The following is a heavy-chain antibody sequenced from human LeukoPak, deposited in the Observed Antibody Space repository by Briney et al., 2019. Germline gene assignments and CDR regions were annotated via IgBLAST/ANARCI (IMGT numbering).Heavy chain of an antibody. CDR1: GFTFDDYA. Sequence: GGSLRLSCAASGFTFDDYAMHWVRQAPGKGLEWVSGISSNSGSIGYADSVKGRFTISRDNAKNPLYLQMNSLRAEDMALYYCAKDVGHFWSGKKYYFDYWGQGTLVTVSS. CDR3: AKDVGHFWSGKKYYFDY. J-gene: IGHJ4*02. CDR2: ISSNSGSI. V-gene: IGHV3-9*03. D-gene: IGHD3-3*02.